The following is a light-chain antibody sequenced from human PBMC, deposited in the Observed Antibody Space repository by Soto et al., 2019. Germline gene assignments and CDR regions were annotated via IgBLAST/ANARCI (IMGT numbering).Light chain of an antibody. CDR2: ETS. J-gene: IGKJ1*01. Sequence: DIQLTQSPSTLSASVGDRVTITCRASQTISSWLAWYQPKPGKAPNLLIYETSNLESGVPSTFSGSGSGTVFTLTTSSLPPDDFATYHCRCHNEHCWTFGEGPKVEIK. CDR1: QTISSW. V-gene: IGKV1-5*03. CDR3: RCHNEHCWT.